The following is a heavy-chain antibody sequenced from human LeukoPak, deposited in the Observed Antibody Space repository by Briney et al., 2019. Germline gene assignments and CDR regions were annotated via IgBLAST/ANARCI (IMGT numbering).Heavy chain of an antibody. CDR3: ARSPGITMIVVVITPFDY. D-gene: IGHD3-22*01. J-gene: IGHJ4*02. Sequence: ASVKVSCKASGYTFTSYGISWVRQAPGQGLEWMGWISAYNGNTNYAQKLQGRVTMTTDTSTRTAYMELRSLRSDDTAVYYCARSPGITMIVVVITPFDYWGQGTLVTVSS. V-gene: IGHV1-18*01. CDR1: GYTFTSYG. CDR2: ISAYNGNT.